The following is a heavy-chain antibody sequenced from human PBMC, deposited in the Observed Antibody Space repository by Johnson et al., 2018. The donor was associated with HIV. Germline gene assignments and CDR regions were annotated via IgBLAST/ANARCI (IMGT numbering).Heavy chain of an antibody. D-gene: IGHD3-22*01. V-gene: IGHV3-30*18. J-gene: IGHJ3*02. CDR2: ISFDGRKK. CDR3: AKCRDYDSGGCSNAFDI. Sequence: QVQLVESGGGLVQSGGSLRLSCAASGFTFGSYAMSWVRQAPGKGLEWVAVISFDGRKKNYADSVKGQFTISRDNSKNTPFLQMNSLRAEDTAVYYCAKCRDYDSGGCSNAFDIWGQGTMVTVSS. CDR1: GFTFGSYA.